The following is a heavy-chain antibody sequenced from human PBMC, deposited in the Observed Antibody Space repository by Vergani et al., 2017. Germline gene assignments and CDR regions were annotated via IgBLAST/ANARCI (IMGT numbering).Heavy chain of an antibody. CDR2: LDPHTGDT. CDR1: GGTFSSYA. J-gene: IGHJ5*02. CDR3: ARNRGRGGSYSVSWFDP. D-gene: IGHD3-10*01. V-gene: IGHV1-2*02. Sequence: QVQLVQSGSEVKKPGSSVKVSCKASGGTFSSYAISWVRQAPGQGLEWMGRLDPHTGDTKYAEKFQGRAILTRDRSISTAYMELISLISDDTAVYYCARNRGRGGSYSVSWFDPWGQGTQVTVAS.